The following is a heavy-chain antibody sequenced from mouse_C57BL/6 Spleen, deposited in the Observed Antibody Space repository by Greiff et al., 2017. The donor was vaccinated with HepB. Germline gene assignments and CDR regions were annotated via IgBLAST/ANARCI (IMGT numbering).Heavy chain of an antibody. D-gene: IGHD1-3*01. Sequence: QVQLQQPGAELVMPGASVKLSCKASGYTFTSYWMHWVKQRPGQGLEWIGEIDPSDSYTNYNQKFKGKSTLTVDKSSSTAYMQLSSLTSEDSAVYYCARSYITGRYYFDYWGQGTTLTVSS. CDR2: IDPSDSYT. CDR3: ARSYITGRYYFDY. J-gene: IGHJ2*01. V-gene: IGHV1-69*01. CDR1: GYTFTSYW.